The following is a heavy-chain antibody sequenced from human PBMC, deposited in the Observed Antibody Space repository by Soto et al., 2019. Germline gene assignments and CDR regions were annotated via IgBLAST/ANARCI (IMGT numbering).Heavy chain of an antibody. V-gene: IGHV3-30-3*01. Sequence: GGSLRLSCAASGFTFSSYAMHWVRQAPGKGLEWVAVISYDGSNKYYADSVKGRFTISRDNAKNSLYLQMNSLRAEDTAVYYCAREEPYYYDSSGYALLHWGQGTLVTVSS. CDR1: GFTFSSYA. CDR3: AREEPYYYDSSGYALLH. J-gene: IGHJ1*01. CDR2: ISYDGSNK. D-gene: IGHD3-22*01.